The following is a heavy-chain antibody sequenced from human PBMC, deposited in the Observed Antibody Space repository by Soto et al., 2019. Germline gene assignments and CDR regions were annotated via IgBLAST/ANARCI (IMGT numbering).Heavy chain of an antibody. CDR2: IYYSGST. CDR3: ERVDDSSGEFDY. Sequence: PSETLSLTCTVSGGSISSGGYYWSWIRQHPGKGLEWIGYIYYSGSTYYNPSLKSRVTISVDTSKNQFSLKLSSVTAADTAVYYCERVDDSSGEFDYWGQGTLVTVSS. V-gene: IGHV4-31*03. D-gene: IGHD3-22*01. CDR1: GGSISSGGYY. J-gene: IGHJ4*02.